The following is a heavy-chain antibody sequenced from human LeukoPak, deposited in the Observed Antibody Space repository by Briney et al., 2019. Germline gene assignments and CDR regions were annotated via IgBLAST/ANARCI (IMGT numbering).Heavy chain of an antibody. D-gene: IGHD3-10*01. V-gene: IGHV3-49*04. CDR2: IRSKVFGGTT. CDR3: TGSFGELTFFDY. Sequence: PGGSLRLSCAASGFTFSSYWMSWVRQAPGKGLEWVGFIRSKVFGGTTEYAASVKGRFIISRDDSKSIAYLQMNSLKTEDTAVYYCTGSFGELTFFDYWGQGTLVTVSS. CDR1: GFTFSSYW. J-gene: IGHJ4*02.